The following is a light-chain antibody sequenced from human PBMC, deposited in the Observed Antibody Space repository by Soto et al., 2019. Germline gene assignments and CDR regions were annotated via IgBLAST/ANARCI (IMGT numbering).Light chain of an antibody. Sequence: EIVLTQSPGTLSVSPGETATLSCRASQTVSSNYVAWYQQKPGQAPTLLIYGATNRATGVPDNFSGGGSGTAFTLTIFSLEPEDSAIYSCQQYGSSPPTVGGGTKVEIK. CDR2: GAT. CDR3: QQYGSSPPT. V-gene: IGKV3-20*01. CDR1: QTVSSNY. J-gene: IGKJ4*01.